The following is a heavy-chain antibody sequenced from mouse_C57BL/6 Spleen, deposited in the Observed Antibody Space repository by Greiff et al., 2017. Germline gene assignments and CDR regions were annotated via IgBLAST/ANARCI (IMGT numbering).Heavy chain of an antibody. CDR3: ARRGDFDV. J-gene: IGHJ1*03. Sequence: VKLVESGAELARPGASVKMSCKASGYTFTSYTMHWVKQRPGQGLEWIGYINPSSGYTKYNQKFKDKATLTADKSSSTAYMQLSSLTSEDSAVYYCARRGDFDVWGTGTTVTVSS. CDR1: GYTFTSYT. V-gene: IGHV1-4*01. CDR2: INPSSGYT.